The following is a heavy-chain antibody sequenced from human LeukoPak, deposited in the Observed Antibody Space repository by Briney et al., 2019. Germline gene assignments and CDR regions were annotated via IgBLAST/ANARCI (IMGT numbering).Heavy chain of an antibody. D-gene: IGHD2-2*01. Sequence: ASVKVSCKASGYTFTSYGISWVRQAPGQGLEWMGIINPSGGRTSYAQKFQGRVTMTRDTSTSTVYMELSSLRSEDTAVYYCASLCSSTSCHNWFDPWGQGTLVTVSS. CDR1: GYTFTSYG. CDR3: ASLCSSTSCHNWFDP. V-gene: IGHV1-46*01. CDR2: INPSGGRT. J-gene: IGHJ5*02.